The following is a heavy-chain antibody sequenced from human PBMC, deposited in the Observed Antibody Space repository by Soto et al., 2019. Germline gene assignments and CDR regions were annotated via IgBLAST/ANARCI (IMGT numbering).Heavy chain of an antibody. CDR1: GFTFSGYW. CDR2: ISPDGSEE. D-gene: IGHD2-8*02. CDR3: TGDLNHDTGP. V-gene: IGHV3-7*04. Sequence: EVQLVESGGGLVQPGGSLRLSCAASGFTFSGYWMTWVRQAPGKGLEGVANISPDGSEEYYVDSVKGRFTISRDNAKNSVYLEMNSLRGEDTAPFSCTGDLNHDTGPWGHGTQVTVSS. J-gene: IGHJ5*02.